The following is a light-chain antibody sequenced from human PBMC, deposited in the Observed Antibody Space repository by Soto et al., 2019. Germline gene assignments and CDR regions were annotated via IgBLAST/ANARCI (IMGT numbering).Light chain of an antibody. CDR1: HSISSW. CDR2: KAS. Sequence: DIQMTQSPSTLSASVGDRVTITCRASHSISSWLAWYQQKPGKAPNLLIYKASNLQSGVPSRFSGSRSGTEFTLTISSVEPDDLATYYCQEYYSKSWTFGQGTKVEIK. J-gene: IGKJ1*01. V-gene: IGKV1-5*03. CDR3: QEYYSKSWT.